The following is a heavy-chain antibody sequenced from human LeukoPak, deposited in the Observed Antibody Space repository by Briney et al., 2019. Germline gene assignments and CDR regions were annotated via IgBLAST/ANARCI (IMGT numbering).Heavy chain of an antibody. D-gene: IGHD6-6*01. J-gene: IGHJ4*02. CDR3: VRGVGSSSPY. CDR2: ISQDGSEK. CDR1: GFNFRAYW. V-gene: IGHV3-7*01. Sequence: GGSLRLSCTTSGFNFRAYWMSWVRQAPGKGLEWLTNISQDGSEKYYVGSVKGRFTISRDDANNSLYLQMNSLRAEDTAVYYCVRGVGSSSPYWGQGTLVTVSS.